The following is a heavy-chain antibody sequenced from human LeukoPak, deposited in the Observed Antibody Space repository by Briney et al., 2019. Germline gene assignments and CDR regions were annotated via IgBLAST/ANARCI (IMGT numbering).Heavy chain of an antibody. J-gene: IGHJ4*02. CDR1: GFAFNTYW. CDR2: ISSSSSTI. CDR3: ARASYGAQGGDY. D-gene: IGHD4-17*01. V-gene: IGHV3-48*02. Sequence: PGGSLRLSCAASGFAFNTYWMHWVRHAPGKGLEWVSYISSSSSTIYYADSVKGRFTISRDNAKNSLYLQMNSLRDEDMAVYYCARASYGAQGGDYWGQGTLVTVSS.